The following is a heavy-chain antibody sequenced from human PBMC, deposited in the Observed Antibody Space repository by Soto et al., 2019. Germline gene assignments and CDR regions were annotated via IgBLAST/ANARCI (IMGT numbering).Heavy chain of an antibody. CDR1: GLTFSSYW. CDR2: INSDGSST. V-gene: IGHV3-74*01. J-gene: IGHJ4*02. Sequence: EVQLVESGGGLVQPGGSLRLSCGASGLTFSSYWMHWVRQAPGKGLVWVSRINSDGSSTNYADSVKGRFTISRDNAKNTLYLQMSSLRAEDTAVYYCALSHTVTTDYWGQGTLVTVSS. CDR3: ALSHTVTTDY. D-gene: IGHD4-17*01.